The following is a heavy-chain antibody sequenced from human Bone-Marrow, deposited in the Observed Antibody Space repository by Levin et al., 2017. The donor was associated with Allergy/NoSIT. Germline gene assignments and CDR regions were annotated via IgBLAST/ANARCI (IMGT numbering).Heavy chain of an antibody. V-gene: IGHV3-48*01. Sequence: PGGSLRLSCAASTFTFSSYSMNWVRQAPGKGLEWVSYISLTGSTIYYADSVKGRFTISRDNAKSTLYLEMNSLRAEDTAVYYCARDLELGYCSGGSCYQQWGQGTQVTVSS. CDR1: TFTFSSYS. CDR3: ARDLELGYCSGGSCYQQ. J-gene: IGHJ1*01. CDR2: ISLTGSTI. D-gene: IGHD2-15*01.